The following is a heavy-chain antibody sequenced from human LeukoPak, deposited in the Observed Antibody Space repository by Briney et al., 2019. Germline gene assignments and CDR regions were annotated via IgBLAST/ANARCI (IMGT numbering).Heavy chain of an antibody. CDR1: GFTSSSYG. J-gene: IGHJ3*02. V-gene: IGHV3-30*18. Sequence: GRSLRLSCAASGFTSSSYGMHWVRQAPGKGLEWVAVISYDGSNKYYADSVKGRFTISRDNSKNTLYLQMNSLRAEDTAVYYCAKDGAYYDFWSGSHAFDIWGQGTMVTVSS. D-gene: IGHD3-3*01. CDR2: ISYDGSNK. CDR3: AKDGAYYDFWSGSHAFDI.